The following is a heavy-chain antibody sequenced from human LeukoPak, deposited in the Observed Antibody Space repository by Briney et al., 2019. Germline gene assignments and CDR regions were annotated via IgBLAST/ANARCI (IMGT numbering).Heavy chain of an antibody. Sequence: SETLSLTCTVSSGSISTYYWTWIRQPPGKRLEWIGFIHYTGSTNYNPSLKSRVTISVDTSKNQFSLKLNSVTAADTAVYYCARSSGSRYYVDYWGQGTLVTVSS. J-gene: IGHJ4*02. D-gene: IGHD1-26*01. CDR3: ARSSGSRYYVDY. CDR2: IHYTGST. V-gene: IGHV4-59*01. CDR1: SGSISTYY.